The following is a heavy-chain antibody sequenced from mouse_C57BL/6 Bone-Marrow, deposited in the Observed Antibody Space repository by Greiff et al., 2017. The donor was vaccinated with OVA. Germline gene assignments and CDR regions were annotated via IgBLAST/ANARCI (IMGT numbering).Heavy chain of an antibody. CDR1: GYTFTSYW. V-gene: IGHV1-50*01. D-gene: IGHD2-1*01. CDR3: ARDGNYDFDY. Sequence: VQLQQSGAELVKPGASVQLSCKASGYTFTSYWMQWVKQRPGQGLEWIGEIDPSDSYTNYNQKFKGKATLTVDTSSSTAYMQLSSLTSEDAAVYYCARDGNYDFDYWGQGTTLTVSS. CDR2: IDPSDSYT. J-gene: IGHJ2*01.